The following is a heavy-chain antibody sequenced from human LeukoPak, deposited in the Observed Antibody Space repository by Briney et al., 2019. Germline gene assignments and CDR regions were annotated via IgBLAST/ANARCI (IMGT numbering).Heavy chain of an antibody. CDR1: GFSFSSYA. J-gene: IGHJ4*02. V-gene: IGHV3-23*01. CDR3: AKHRENFGDSCLDDY. Sequence: GGSLRLSCAASGFSFSSYAMSWVRHAPGKGLEWVSVISGRGDTTNHADSAKGRFTISRDNSKNTLYLHLNSLRVEDTAVYFCAKHRENFGDSCLDDYWGQGTLVTVSS. CDR2: ISGRGDTT. D-gene: IGHD4-17*01.